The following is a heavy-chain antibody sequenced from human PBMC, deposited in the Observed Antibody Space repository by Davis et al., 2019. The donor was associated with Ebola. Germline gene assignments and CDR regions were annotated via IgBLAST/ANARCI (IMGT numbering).Heavy chain of an antibody. Sequence: SETLSLTCNVSGGSVSAYYWSWIRHSPGKGLEWIGHTHHSGRTNFNPSLQSRVTMSVDTSKNQFSLRLRSLTAADTAVYYCARRLGGSYGFYVFDYWGQGTLVTVSS. CDR1: GGSVSAYY. J-gene: IGHJ4*02. CDR3: ARRLGGSYGFYVFDY. D-gene: IGHD1-26*01. CDR2: THHSGRT. V-gene: IGHV4-59*08.